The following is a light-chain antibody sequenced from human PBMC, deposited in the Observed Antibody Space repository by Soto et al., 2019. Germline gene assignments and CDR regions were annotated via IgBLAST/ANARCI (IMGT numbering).Light chain of an antibody. J-gene: IGKJ1*01. CDR1: QSVSSN. CDR3: QQYNNWPGT. V-gene: IGKV3-15*01. Sequence: EIGMTQSPATLSVSPGERATLSCRASQSVSSNLAWYQQKPGQAPRLLIYGASTRATGIPARFSGSGSGTEFTRTISSLQSEDFAVYYCQQYNNWPGTFGQGTKVEIK. CDR2: GAS.